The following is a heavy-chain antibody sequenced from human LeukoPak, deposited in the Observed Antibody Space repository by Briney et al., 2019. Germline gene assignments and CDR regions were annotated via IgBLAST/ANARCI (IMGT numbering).Heavy chain of an antibody. CDR1: GFTFSSYA. CDR3: AKAPTALLMAFDI. CDR2: ISGSGGST. Sequence: QAGGSLRLSCAASGFTFSSYAMSWVRQAPGKGLEWVSAISGSGGSTYYADSVKGRFTISRDNSKNTLYLQMNSLRAEDTAVYYCAKAPTALLMAFDIWGQGTMVTVSS. J-gene: IGHJ3*02. D-gene: IGHD1-1*01. V-gene: IGHV3-23*01.